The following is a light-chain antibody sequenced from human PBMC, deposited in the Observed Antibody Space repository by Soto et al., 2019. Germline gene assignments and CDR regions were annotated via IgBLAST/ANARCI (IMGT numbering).Light chain of an antibody. Sequence: EIVMTQSPATLSVSPGERATLSCRASQSVSSNLAWYQQKPGQAPRLLIYGESARATGIPARFSGSGSGTEFTLTISSLQSEDIAVYFCQQYYDWPRTFGQGTKVDIK. CDR1: QSVSSN. CDR3: QQYYDWPRT. J-gene: IGKJ1*01. CDR2: GES. V-gene: IGKV3-15*01.